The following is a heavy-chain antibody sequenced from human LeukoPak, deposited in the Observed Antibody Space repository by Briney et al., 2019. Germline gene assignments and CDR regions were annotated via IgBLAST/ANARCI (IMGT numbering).Heavy chain of an antibody. CDR1: GFTFSSYA. D-gene: IGHD4-11*01. Sequence: GGSLGLSCAASGFTFSSYAMSWVRQAPGKGLEWVSAISGSGGSTYYADSVKGRFTISRDNSKNTLYLQMNSLRAEDTAVYYCARPYSNYGGWFDPWGQGTLVTVSS. V-gene: IGHV3-23*01. J-gene: IGHJ5*02. CDR2: ISGSGGST. CDR3: ARPYSNYGGWFDP.